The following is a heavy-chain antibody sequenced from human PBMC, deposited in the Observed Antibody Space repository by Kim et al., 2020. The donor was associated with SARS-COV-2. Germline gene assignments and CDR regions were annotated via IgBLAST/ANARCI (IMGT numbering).Heavy chain of an antibody. J-gene: IGHJ5*02. CDR3: ASVFPTKGEVVITTP. CDR1: GFTFSSYV. D-gene: IGHD3-22*01. V-gene: IGHV3-30*04. CDR2: ISYDGSNK. Sequence: GGSLRLSCAASGFTFSSYVMHWVRQAPGKGLEWVAVISYDGSNKYYADSVKGRFTISRDNSKNTLYLQMNSLRAEDTAVYYCASVFPTKGEVVITTPWGQGTLVTVSS.